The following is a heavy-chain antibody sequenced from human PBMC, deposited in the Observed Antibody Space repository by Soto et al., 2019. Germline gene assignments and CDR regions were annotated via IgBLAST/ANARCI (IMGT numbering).Heavy chain of an antibody. D-gene: IGHD2-21*01. V-gene: IGHV1-2*02. CDR2: IDPKSGDT. CDR3: AGRGLGDYLGWSFVP. Sequence: AASVKVSCKASGYTLTENQIHWLRRAPGQRLEWMGRIDPKSGDTTFAQTYQGRVTMTRDTSSNTAYLELTRLTSDYTATYYCAGRGLGDYLGWSFVPWGQGTLVAVCS. J-gene: IGHJ5*02. CDR1: GYTLTENQ.